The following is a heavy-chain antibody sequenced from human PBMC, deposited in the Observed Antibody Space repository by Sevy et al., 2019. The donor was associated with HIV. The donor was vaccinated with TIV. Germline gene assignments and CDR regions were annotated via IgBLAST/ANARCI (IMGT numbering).Heavy chain of an antibody. CDR1: GFTFSISA. J-gene: IGHJ4*02. CDR2: ISGSGNSA. CDR3: ARVPPYSYGFGVDY. Sequence: GGSLRLSCAASGFTFSISAMTWVRQAPGKGLEWVSVISGSGNSAYYADSVKGRFTISRDNSKNTLFLQMNSLRADDTAVYYCARVPPYSYGFGVDYWGQGTLVTVSS. D-gene: IGHD5-18*01. V-gene: IGHV3-23*01.